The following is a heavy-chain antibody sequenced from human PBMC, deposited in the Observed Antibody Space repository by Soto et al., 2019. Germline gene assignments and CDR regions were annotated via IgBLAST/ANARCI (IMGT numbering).Heavy chain of an antibody. J-gene: IGHJ4*02. D-gene: IGHD3-22*01. V-gene: IGHV3-23*01. CDR1: GFTFSSYA. Sequence: GGSLRLSCAASGFTFSSYAMSWVRQAPGKGLEWVSAISGSGGNTYYADSVKGRFTISRDNSKNTLYLQMNSLRAEDTAVYYCAKSRYSDSSGDFYDYWGQGTLVTVSS. CDR2: ISGSGGNT. CDR3: AKSRYSDSSGDFYDY.